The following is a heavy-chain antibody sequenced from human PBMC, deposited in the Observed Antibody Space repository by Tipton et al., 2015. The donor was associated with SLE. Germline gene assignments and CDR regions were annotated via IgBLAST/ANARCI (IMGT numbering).Heavy chain of an antibody. D-gene: IGHD3-16*01. CDR3: ASGDLYSDYVWGTLRGAFDI. J-gene: IGHJ3*02. CDR2: IYYSGST. Sequence: TLSLTCTVSGGSISSYYWSWIRQPPGKGLEWIGYIYYSGSTNYNPSLKSRVTISVDTSKNQFSLRLSSVTAADTALYYCASGDLYSDYVWGTLRGAFDIWGQGTVVTVSS. V-gene: IGHV4-59*12. CDR1: GGSISSYY.